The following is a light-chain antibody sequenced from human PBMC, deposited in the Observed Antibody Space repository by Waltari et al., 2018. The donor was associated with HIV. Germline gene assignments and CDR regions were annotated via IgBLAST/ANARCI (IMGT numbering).Light chain of an antibody. J-gene: IGKJ2*01. V-gene: IGKV1-39*01. CDR1: QNIGTY. CDR2: GAT. Sequence: IITCRASQNIGTYLNWYQHISGKAPRLLVSGATVLQSGVPSRFSGSGSGTLFTLRIASLEPEDSAVYYCQQSYSTPSFGQGTRLEI. CDR3: QQSYSTPS.